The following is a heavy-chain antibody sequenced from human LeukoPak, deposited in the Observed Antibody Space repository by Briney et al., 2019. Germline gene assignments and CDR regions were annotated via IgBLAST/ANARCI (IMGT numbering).Heavy chain of an antibody. D-gene: IGHD2-15*01. CDR2: INSDARRT. CDR3: AREPREAGSGDHQTDDFDI. J-gene: IGHJ3*02. Sequence: AGSLRLSCAASGFTVRDYWMHWVRQAPGKGLVWVSRINSDARRTSYADFVKGRLAISRDNAKNTLYLKMNSLRVEDTALYYCAREPREAGSGDHQTDDFDIWGKGTMVSVSS. CDR1: GFTVRDYW. V-gene: IGHV3-74*01.